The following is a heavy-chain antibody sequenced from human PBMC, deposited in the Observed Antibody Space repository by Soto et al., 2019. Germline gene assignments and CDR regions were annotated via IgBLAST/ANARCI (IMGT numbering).Heavy chain of an antibody. J-gene: IGHJ6*02. CDR2: ISGSGGST. CDR3: AKDPRITMIVVRTDGESRGMDV. CDR1: GFTFSSYA. V-gene: IGHV3-23*01. D-gene: IGHD3-22*01. Sequence: GGSLRLSCAASGFTFSSYAMSWVRQAPGKGLEWVSAISGSGGSTYYADSVKGRFTISRDNSKNTLYLQMNSLRAEDTAVYYCAKDPRITMIVVRTDGESRGMDVWGQGTTVTVSS.